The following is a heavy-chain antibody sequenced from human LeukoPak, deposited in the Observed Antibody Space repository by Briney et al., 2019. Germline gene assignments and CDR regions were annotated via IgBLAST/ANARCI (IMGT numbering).Heavy chain of an antibody. CDR2: ISGDGGST. CDR1: GFTFDDYA. D-gene: IGHD3-10*01. Sequence: GGSLRLSCAASGFTFDDYAMPWVRQAPGKGLEWVSLISGDGGSTYYADSVKGRFTISRDNSKNSLYLQMNSLRTEDTALYYCAKEVTTMVRGVMGSGIDPWGQGTLVTVSS. CDR3: AKEVTTMVRGVMGSGIDP. V-gene: IGHV3-43*02. J-gene: IGHJ5*02.